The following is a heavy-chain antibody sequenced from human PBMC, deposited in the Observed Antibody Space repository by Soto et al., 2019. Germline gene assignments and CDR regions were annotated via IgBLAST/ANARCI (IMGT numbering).Heavy chain of an antibody. CDR1: GNSISSCY. V-gene: IGHV4-59*01. J-gene: IGHJ5*01. CDR3: ARWRFEGYNWFDP. CDR2: VHYIGST. Sequence: SETLSLTCTVSGNSISSCYWSWIRQPPGKGLEWIGYVHYIGSTNYNPSLRSRVTISINTSKNQFSLKLSSVTAADTAVYYCARWRFEGYNWFDPWGQGTLVTVSS. D-gene: IGHD3-16*01.